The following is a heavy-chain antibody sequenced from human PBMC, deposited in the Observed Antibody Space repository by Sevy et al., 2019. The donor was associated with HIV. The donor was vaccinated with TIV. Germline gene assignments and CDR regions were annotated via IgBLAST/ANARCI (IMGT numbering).Heavy chain of an antibody. V-gene: IGHV1-2*02. D-gene: IGHD3-3*01. J-gene: IGHJ4*02. CDR1: GYTFTCYY. CDR3: AGDSVPFGVVIIPADY. CDR2: INPSSGGT. Sequence: ASVKVSCKASGYTFTCYYIHWVRQAPGQGLEWMGWINPSSGGTNYAQRFQGRVTMTRDTSISTAYMELSRLRSDDTAVYYCAGDSVPFGVVIIPADYWGQGPLVTVSS.